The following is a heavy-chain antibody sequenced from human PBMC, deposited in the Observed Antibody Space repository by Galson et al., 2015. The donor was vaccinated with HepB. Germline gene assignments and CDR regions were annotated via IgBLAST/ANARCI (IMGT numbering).Heavy chain of an antibody. D-gene: IGHD6-13*01. CDR1: GFTFSNYA. Sequence: SLRLSCAASGFTFSNYAMHWVRQDPGKGLEWVAVISYDGNEKYYADSVKGRFTISRDNSKNTLYLQMNSLRAEDTAVYYCAREVLGAAAGRIGGHDYWGQGTLVTVSS. V-gene: IGHV3-30*04. J-gene: IGHJ4*02. CDR2: ISYDGNEK. CDR3: AREVLGAAAGRIGGHDY.